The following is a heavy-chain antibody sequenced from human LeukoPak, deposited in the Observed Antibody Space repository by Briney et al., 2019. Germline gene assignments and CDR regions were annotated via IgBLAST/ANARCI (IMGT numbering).Heavy chain of an antibody. D-gene: IGHD4-17*01. J-gene: IGHJ4*02. Sequence: PGRSLRLSCAASGFTFSSYAMHWVRQAPGKGLEWVAVISYDGSNKYYADSVKGRFTISRDNSKNTLYLQMNSLRAEDTAVYYCARLTTVTSEPFDYWGQGTLVTVSS. V-gene: IGHV3-30-3*01. CDR1: GFTFSSYA. CDR3: ARLTTVTSEPFDY. CDR2: ISYDGSNK.